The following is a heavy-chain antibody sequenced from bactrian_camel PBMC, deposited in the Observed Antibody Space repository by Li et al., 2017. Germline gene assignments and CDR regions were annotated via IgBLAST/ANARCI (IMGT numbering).Heavy chain of an antibody. D-gene: IGHD6*01. J-gene: IGHJ4*01. CDR1: GFTFSSYT. Sequence: VQLVESGGVLVQPGGSLRLSCAASGFTFSSYTMSWVRQAPGKGLEWVSGINGLGGSTYYADSVKGRFTISRDNAKNTLYLQLNNLKPEDTAQYYCASAVVPGYGDSWHGAYEYNYWGQGTQVTFS. V-gene: IGHV3S31*01. CDR3: ASAVVPGYGDSWHGAYEYNY. CDR2: INGLGGST.